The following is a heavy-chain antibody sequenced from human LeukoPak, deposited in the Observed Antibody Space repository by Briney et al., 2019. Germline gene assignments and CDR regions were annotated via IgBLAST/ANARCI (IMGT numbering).Heavy chain of an antibody. J-gene: IGHJ4*02. Sequence: SETLSLTCTVSGGSISSYYWNWIRQPPGKGLEWIGNIYYSGNTNYNPSLKSRVTISVDTSKDQFSLKLSSVTAADTAVYYCAGESTSYYDSSGYPRNLFDYWGQGSLVTVSS. D-gene: IGHD3-22*01. V-gene: IGHV4-59*01. CDR3: AGESTSYYDSSGYPRNLFDY. CDR1: GGSISSYY. CDR2: IYYSGNT.